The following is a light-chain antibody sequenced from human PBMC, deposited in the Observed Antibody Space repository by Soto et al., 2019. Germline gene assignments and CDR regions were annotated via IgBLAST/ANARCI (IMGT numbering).Light chain of an antibody. CDR3: AAWDDSLNGVV. CDR1: SSNIGRST. V-gene: IGLV1-44*01. J-gene: IGLJ2*01. Sequence: QPVLTQPPSASGTPGQRVTLSCSGSSSNIGRSTVNWYQQLPGTAPKLLIYSNTQRPSGVPDRFSGSKSGTSASLAISGLQSEDEGDYYCAAWDDSLNGVVFGGGTKLTVL. CDR2: SNT.